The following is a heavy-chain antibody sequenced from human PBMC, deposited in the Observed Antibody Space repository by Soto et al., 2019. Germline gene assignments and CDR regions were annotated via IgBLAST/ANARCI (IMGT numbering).Heavy chain of an antibody. V-gene: IGHV1-69*13. D-gene: IGHD2-2*01. J-gene: IGHJ4*02. CDR1: GGTFSSYA. Sequence: ASVKVSCKASGGTFSSYAISWVRQAPGQGLEWMGGIIPIFGTANYAQKFQGRVTITADESTSTAYMELSSLRSEDTAVYYCARERSVGITDIVVVPAAHSLLEYYFDYWGQGTLVTVSS. CDR2: IIPIFGTA. CDR3: ARERSVGITDIVVVPAAHSLLEYYFDY.